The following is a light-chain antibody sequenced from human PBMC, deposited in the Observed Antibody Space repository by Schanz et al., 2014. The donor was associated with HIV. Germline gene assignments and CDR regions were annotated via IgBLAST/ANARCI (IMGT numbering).Light chain of an antibody. CDR3: SSHTTSSTWV. CDR1: SSDVGYDNY. J-gene: IGLJ3*02. Sequence: QSALTQSASVSGSPGQSITISCTGTSSDVGYDNYVSWYQQHPGKAPKLMIYDVTNRPSGVSNRFSGSKSGNTASLTISGLQDEDEADYYCSSHTTSSTWVFGGGTQLTVL. CDR2: DVT. V-gene: IGLV2-14*03.